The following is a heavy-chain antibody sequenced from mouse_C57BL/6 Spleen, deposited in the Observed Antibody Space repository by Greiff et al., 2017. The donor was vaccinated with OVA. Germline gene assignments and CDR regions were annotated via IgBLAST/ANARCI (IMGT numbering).Heavy chain of an antibody. CDR2: ISSGGSYT. Sequence: EVQLVESGGDLVKPGGSLKLSCAASGFTFSSYGMSWVRQTPDKRLEWVATISSGGSYTYYPDSVKGRFTISRDNAKNTLYLQMSSLKSEDTAMYYCATIDSSGYDFDYWGQGTTLTVSS. J-gene: IGHJ2*01. V-gene: IGHV5-6*01. CDR3: ATIDSSGYDFDY. CDR1: GFTFSSYG. D-gene: IGHD3-2*02.